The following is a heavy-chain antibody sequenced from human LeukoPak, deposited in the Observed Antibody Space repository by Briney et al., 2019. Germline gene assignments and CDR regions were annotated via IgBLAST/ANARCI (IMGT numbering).Heavy chain of an antibody. J-gene: IGHJ4*02. Sequence: PGGSLRLSCAASGFTFSSYAMSWVRQAPGKGLEWVSAISGSGGSTYYADSVKGRFTISRDNPKNTLYLQMNSLRAEDTAVYYCAKGTNYYGSGSPFDYWGQGTLVTVSS. V-gene: IGHV3-23*01. CDR2: ISGSGGST. D-gene: IGHD3-10*01. CDR3: AKGTNYYGSGSPFDY. CDR1: GFTFSSYA.